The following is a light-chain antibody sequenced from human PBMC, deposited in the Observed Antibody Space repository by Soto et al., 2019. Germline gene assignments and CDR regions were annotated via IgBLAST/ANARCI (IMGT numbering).Light chain of an antibody. CDR1: QSFSGW. V-gene: IGKV1-5*03. CDR3: QQYNSYSRT. J-gene: IGKJ1*01. Sequence: DIQMTQSPSTLSASVGDRVTITCRASQSFSGWLAWFQQKPGKAPKLLIYRASHLESGVPSRFSGSGCGTEFTLTISRLQPDDFATDYCQQYNSYSRTFGQGTKVEIK. CDR2: RAS.